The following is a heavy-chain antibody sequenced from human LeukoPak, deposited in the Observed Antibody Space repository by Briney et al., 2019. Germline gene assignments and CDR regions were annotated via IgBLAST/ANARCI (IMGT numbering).Heavy chain of an antibody. Sequence: ASVKVSCKASGYTFTSYGISWVRQAPGQGLAWMGIINPSGTTSYHPKFQGRVSMTRDTSTVYMELSSLRSEDTAIYYCATVSPYYATGSPVGDYWGQGTLVTVSS. CDR2: INPSGTT. V-gene: IGHV1-46*01. D-gene: IGHD3-10*01. CDR3: ATVSPYYATGSPVGDY. CDR1: GYTFTSYG. J-gene: IGHJ4*02.